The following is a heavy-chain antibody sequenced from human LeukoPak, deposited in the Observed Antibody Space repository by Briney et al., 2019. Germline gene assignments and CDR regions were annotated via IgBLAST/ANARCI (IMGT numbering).Heavy chain of an antibody. D-gene: IGHD6-6*01. CDR3: ARGPNSNWSGLDF. CDR1: GFSFSGHW. V-gene: IGHV3-74*01. Sequence: GGSLRLSCTASGFSFSGHWMHWARQLPGKGLVWVSRISPTGSTTSYADSMKGRFTVSRDNAKNTLYLQVNNLRAEDTAVYYCARGPNSNWSGLDFWGQGTLLTVSS. J-gene: IGHJ4*02. CDR2: ISPTGSTT.